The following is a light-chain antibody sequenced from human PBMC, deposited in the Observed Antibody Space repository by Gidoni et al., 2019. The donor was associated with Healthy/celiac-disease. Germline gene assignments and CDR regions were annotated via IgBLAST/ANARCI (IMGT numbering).Light chain of an antibody. CDR1: QSLFHTNGYNY. J-gene: IGKJ4*01. V-gene: IGKV2-28*01. Sequence: VMTQSPLSLSVTPGESASISCRSSQSLFHTNGYNYLAWYLQKPGQSPQLLIYLGSHRAPGGPDRFSGSGSGTESTLTISRVEAEDVGVYFCKQNRRAPLTFXGXTKVE. CDR3: KQNRRAPLT. CDR2: LGS.